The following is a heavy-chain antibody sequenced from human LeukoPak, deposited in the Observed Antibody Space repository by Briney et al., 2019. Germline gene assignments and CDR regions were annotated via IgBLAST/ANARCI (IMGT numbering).Heavy chain of an antibody. Sequence: ASVKVSCKASGGTFSSYAISWVRQAPGQGLEWMGGIISIFGTANYAQKFQGRVTITADESTSTAYMELSSLRSEDTAVYYCARDGYYYDSSGYGAFDIWGQGTMVTVSS. D-gene: IGHD3-22*01. CDR2: IISIFGTA. CDR1: GGTFSSYA. V-gene: IGHV1-69*13. J-gene: IGHJ3*02. CDR3: ARDGYYYDSSGYGAFDI.